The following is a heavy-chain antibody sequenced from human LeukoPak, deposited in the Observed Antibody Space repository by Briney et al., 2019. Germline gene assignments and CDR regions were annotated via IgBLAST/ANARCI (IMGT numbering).Heavy chain of an antibody. J-gene: IGHJ4*02. Sequence: GGSLRLPCAASGFTFSSYSMNWVRQAPGKGLEWVSSISSSSSYIYYADSVKGRFTISRDNAKNSLYLQMNSLRAEDTAVYYCASNSGSYSPYDYWGQGTLVTVSS. D-gene: IGHD1-26*01. V-gene: IGHV3-21*01. CDR3: ASNSGSYSPYDY. CDR1: GFTFSSYS. CDR2: ISSSSSYI.